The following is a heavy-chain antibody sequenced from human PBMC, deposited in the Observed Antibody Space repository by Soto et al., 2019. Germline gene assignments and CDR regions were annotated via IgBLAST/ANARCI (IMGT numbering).Heavy chain of an antibody. CDR3: ARVAIFGVAIPYYFDY. V-gene: IGHV4-59*01. D-gene: IGHD3-3*01. CDR1: GVSISSYY. CDR2: IYYSGST. Sequence: SETLSLTCTVSGVSISSYYWSWIRQPPGKGLEWIGYIYYSGSTNYNPSLKSRVTISVDTSKNQFSLKLSSVTAADTAVYYCARVAIFGVAIPYYFDYWGQVTLVTVS. J-gene: IGHJ4*02.